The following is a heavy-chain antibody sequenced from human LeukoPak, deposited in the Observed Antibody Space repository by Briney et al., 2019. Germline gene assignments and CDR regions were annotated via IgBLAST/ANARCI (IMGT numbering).Heavy chain of an antibody. D-gene: IGHD1-26*01. V-gene: IGHV3-21*01. J-gene: IGHJ4*02. CDR2: ISSRSSYI. CDR3: ARDFALIVGATFIDY. CDR1: GFTFSRYS. Sequence: GGALRVSCAPCGFTFSRYSIRWVRQAPGKGVKWVSSISSRSSYIYYADSVKGRFTISRDNAKNSLYLQMNSLRAEDTAVYYCARDFALIVGATFIDYWGQGTLVTVSS.